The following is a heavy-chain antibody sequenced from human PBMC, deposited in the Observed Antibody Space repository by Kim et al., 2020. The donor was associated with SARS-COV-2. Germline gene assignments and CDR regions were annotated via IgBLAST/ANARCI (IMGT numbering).Heavy chain of an antibody. D-gene: IGHD2-2*01. J-gene: IGHJ4*02. CDR3: ARVSDIVVVPAAMGGIDY. V-gene: IGHV3-11*04. Sequence: KGRVTITSDNAKNSLYLQMNSLSAKDTAVYYCARVSDIVVVPAAMGGIDYWGQGTLVTVSS.